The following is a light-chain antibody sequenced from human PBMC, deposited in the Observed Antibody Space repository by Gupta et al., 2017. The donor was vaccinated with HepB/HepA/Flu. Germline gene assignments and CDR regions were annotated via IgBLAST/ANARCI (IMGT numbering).Light chain of an antibody. CDR2: LGS. J-gene: IGKJ1*01. V-gene: IGKV2-28*01. CDR1: QSLLHRNGYTY. CDR3: RQALQTPTT. Sequence: DIVMTQSPLSLPVTPGEPASISCRSSQSLLHRNGYTYLDWYLQKPGQSPQLLIYLGSNRASGVPDRFSGSGSGTDFTLEISRVEAEDVGIYYCRQALQTPTTFGQGTKVEIK.